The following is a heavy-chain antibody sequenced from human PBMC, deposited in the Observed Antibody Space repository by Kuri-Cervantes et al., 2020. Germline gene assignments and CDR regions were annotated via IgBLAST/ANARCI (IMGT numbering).Heavy chain of an antibody. CDR3: ARDRFLEWLGLYYYYGMDV. CDR2: INPSGGST. CDR1: GYTFTSYY. Sequence: ASVKVSCKASGYTFTSYYMHWVRQAPGQGLEWMGIINPSGGSTSYAQKFQGRVTMTRDTSTSTVYMELSSLRSEDTAVYYCARDRFLEWLGLYYYYGMDVWGQGTTVTVSS. D-gene: IGHD3-3*01. V-gene: IGHV1-46*01. J-gene: IGHJ6*02.